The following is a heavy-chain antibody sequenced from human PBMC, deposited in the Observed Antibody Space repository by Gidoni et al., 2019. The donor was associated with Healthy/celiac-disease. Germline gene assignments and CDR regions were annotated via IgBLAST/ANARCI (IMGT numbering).Heavy chain of an antibody. Sequence: QLHLEQSGAEVEKPGASVQVACTASGYTFTGYYMHWVRQAPGQGLEWMGWINPNSGGTNYAQKFQGRVTMTRDTSISTAYMELSRLRSDDTAVYYCAREYSGSYNDYWGQGTLVTVSS. CDR2: INPNSGGT. V-gene: IGHV1-2*02. CDR3: AREYSGSYNDY. CDR1: GYTFTGYY. J-gene: IGHJ4*02. D-gene: IGHD1-26*01.